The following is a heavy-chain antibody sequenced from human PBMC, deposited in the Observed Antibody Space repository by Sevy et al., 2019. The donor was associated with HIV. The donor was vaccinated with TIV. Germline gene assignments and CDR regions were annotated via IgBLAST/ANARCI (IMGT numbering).Heavy chain of an antibody. Sequence: GESLKISCKGSGYSFTSYWIGWVRQMPGKGLEWMGIIYPGDSDTRYSPSFQGQITISADKSISTAYLQWSSLKASDTAMYYCARHCSAVAVTVSGWFDAWGQGTMVTVSS. CDR2: IYPGDSDT. CDR1: GYSFTSYW. CDR3: ARHCSAVAVTVSGWFDA. V-gene: IGHV5-51*01. J-gene: IGHJ5*02. D-gene: IGHD6-19*01.